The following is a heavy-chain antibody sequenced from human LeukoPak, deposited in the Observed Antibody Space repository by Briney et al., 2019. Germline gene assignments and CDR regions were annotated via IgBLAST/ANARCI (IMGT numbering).Heavy chain of an antibody. CDR1: GFTVSSKC. CDR3: ARDTVTTFRFRDYYYYGMDV. Sequence: PGGSLRLSCAASGFTVSSKCMSWVRQAPGKGLEWVSVIYSGGSTYYADSVKGRFTISRDNSKNTLYLQMNSLRAEDTAVYYCARDTVTTFRFRDYYYYGMDVWGQGTTVTVSS. V-gene: IGHV3-53*01. J-gene: IGHJ6*02. D-gene: IGHD4-17*01. CDR2: IYSGGST.